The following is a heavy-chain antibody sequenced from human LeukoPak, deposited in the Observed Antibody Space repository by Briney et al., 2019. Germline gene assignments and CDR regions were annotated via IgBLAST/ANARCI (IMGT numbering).Heavy chain of an antibody. CDR1: GYTFTGYY. V-gene: IGHV1-8*02. CDR3: AREGIDIVATQSVDYYYYMDV. D-gene: IGHD5-12*01. Sequence: ASVKVSCKASGYTFTGYYMHWVRQAPGQGLEWMGWMNPNSGNTGYAQKFQGRVTMTRNTSISTAYMELSSLRSEDTAVYYCAREGIDIVATQSVDYYYYMDVWGKGTTVTISS. J-gene: IGHJ6*03. CDR2: MNPNSGNT.